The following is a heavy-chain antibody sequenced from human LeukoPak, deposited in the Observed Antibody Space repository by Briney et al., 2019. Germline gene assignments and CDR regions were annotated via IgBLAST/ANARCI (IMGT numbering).Heavy chain of an antibody. D-gene: IGHD2-2*01. Sequence: GGSLRLSCAASGFTFSSYWMHWVRQAPGKGLVWVSRINSDGSAKNYADSVKGRFTISRDNAKNTLYLQINSLTADDTAVYYCARGLSGYASSLGYWGQGTLVTVSS. V-gene: IGHV3-74*01. CDR3: ARGLSGYASSLGY. CDR1: GFTFSSYW. CDR2: INSDGSAK. J-gene: IGHJ4*02.